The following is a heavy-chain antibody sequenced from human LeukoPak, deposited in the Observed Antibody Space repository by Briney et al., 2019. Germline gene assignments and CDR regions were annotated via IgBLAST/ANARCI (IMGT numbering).Heavy chain of an antibody. V-gene: IGHV3-74*01. CDR2: INSDGGST. Sequence: PGGSLRLSCAASGFTFSSYWMHWVRQAPGKGLVWVSRINSDGGSTSYADSVKGRFTISRDNAKNTLYLQMNSLRAEDTAMYYCARMRVVAGTIGYGMDVWGQGTTVTVS. J-gene: IGHJ6*02. CDR1: GFTFSSYW. D-gene: IGHD6-19*01. CDR3: ARMRVVAGTIGYGMDV.